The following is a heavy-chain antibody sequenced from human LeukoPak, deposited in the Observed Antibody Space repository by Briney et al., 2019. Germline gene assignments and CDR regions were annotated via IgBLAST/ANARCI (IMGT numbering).Heavy chain of an antibody. Sequence: ASVKVSCKASGYTFTSYDINWMRQATGQGLEWMGWMNPNSGNTGYAQKFQGRVTMTRNTSISTAYMELSSLRSEDTAVYYCARGKSSVVVAANDYWGQGTLVTVSS. CDR3: ARGKSSVVVAANDY. CDR2: MNPNSGNT. V-gene: IGHV1-8*01. J-gene: IGHJ4*02. CDR1: GYTFTSYD. D-gene: IGHD2-15*01.